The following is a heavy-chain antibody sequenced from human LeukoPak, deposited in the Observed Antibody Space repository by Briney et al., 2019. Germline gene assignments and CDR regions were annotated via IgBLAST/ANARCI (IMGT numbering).Heavy chain of an antibody. J-gene: IGHJ4*02. Sequence: GGSLRLSCAASGFTFSSYAMSWVRQAPGKGPEWVALISFDGSNKKYADSVKGRFTISRDNSKNTLSLQMNSLRADDTAVYYCANSYSSTWPPEYWGQGTLVTVSS. CDR1: GFTFSSYA. D-gene: IGHD6-13*01. CDR3: ANSYSSTWPPEY. V-gene: IGHV3-30*04. CDR2: ISFDGSNK.